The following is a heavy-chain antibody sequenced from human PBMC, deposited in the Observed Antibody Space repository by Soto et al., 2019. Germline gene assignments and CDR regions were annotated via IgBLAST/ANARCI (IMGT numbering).Heavy chain of an antibody. CDR2: INPNSGAT. Sequence: QVQLVQSGAEVKKPGASVKVSCRASGYTFTGYFMHWVRQAPGQGLEWMGWINPNSGATKYAQKFQGMVTLSRDTSIRTAYMELSGLRSDDTAGYYWARGGCTILAPLPWGQGTLVTVSS. J-gene: IGHJ5*02. CDR1: GYTFTGYF. V-gene: IGHV1-2*02. D-gene: IGHD3-3*01. CDR3: ARGGCTILAPLP.